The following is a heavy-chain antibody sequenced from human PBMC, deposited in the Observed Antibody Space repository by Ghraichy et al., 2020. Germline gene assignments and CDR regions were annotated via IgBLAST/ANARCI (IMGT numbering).Heavy chain of an antibody. J-gene: IGHJ1*01. Sequence: SVKVSCKASGGTFSSYAISWVRQAPGQGLEWMGGIIPIFGIANYAQKFQGRVTITADKSTSTAYMELSSLRSEDTAVYYCATAWGVVPASVGYFQHWGQGSLRTVSS. CDR3: ATAWGVVPASVGYFQH. CDR1: GGTFSSYA. CDR2: IIPIFGIA. V-gene: IGHV1-69*10. D-gene: IGHD2-2*01.